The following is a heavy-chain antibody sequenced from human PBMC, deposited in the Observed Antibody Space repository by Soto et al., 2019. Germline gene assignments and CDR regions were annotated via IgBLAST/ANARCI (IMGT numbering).Heavy chain of an antibody. V-gene: IGHV1-2*02. CDR2: INPANGAA. CDR1: GYPVTAYY. J-gene: IGHJ3*02. Sequence: QLHLVQSGAVVKKPGASVTVSCSASGYPVTAYYMHWVRQAPGRGLEWMGGINPANGAAKYTQTFQGRVPLARETSMSTVLIELCGLTAGDTAVLDCARGGGVGVAGSAAFDMWGQGTLVTVSS. CDR3: ARGGGVGVAGSAAFDM. D-gene: IGHD3-3*01.